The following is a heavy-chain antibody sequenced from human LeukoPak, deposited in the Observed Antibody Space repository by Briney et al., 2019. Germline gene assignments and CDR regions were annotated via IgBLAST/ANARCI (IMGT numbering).Heavy chain of an antibody. J-gene: IGHJ4*02. CDR2: ISPSGDST. CDR1: GFTFRDYA. CDR3: ARDEYDILTGYPGDY. Sequence: GGSLRLSCAASGFTFRDYAISWVRQAPGKGLEWVSSISPSGDSTYYAGSVRGRFTLSRDNSKNTVYFQMNSLRAEDTAVYYCARDEYDILTGYPGDYWGQGTLVTVSS. D-gene: IGHD3-9*01. V-gene: IGHV3-23*01.